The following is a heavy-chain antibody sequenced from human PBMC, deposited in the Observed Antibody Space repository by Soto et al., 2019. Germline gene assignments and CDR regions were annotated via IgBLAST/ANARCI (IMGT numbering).Heavy chain of an antibody. J-gene: IGHJ5*02. CDR1: GYSFTSYW. Sequence: GESLKISCKGSGYSFTSYWISWVRQMPGKGLELMGRIDPSDSYTNYSPSFQGHVTISADKSISTAYLQWSSLKASDTAMYYCARRTPGGTYSSSLKGFDPWGQGTLVTVSS. V-gene: IGHV5-10-1*01. D-gene: IGHD6-6*01. CDR3: ARRTPGGTYSSSLKGFDP. CDR2: IDPSDSYT.